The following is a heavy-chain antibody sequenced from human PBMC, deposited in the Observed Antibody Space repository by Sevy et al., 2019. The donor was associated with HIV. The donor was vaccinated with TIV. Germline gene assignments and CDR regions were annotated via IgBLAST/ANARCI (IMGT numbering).Heavy chain of an antibody. Sequence: PGGSLRLSCAASGFNFRTFTMNWVRQAPGKGLEWVSSISRSGTSIYYAVSVKGRLTISRDNAKTSLYLQMNSLRAEDTAVYFCARGVDFLDVWGQGTTVTVSS. CDR2: ISRSGTSI. CDR1: GFNFRTFT. V-gene: IGHV3-21*01. J-gene: IGHJ6*02. D-gene: IGHD3-3*01. CDR3: ARGVDFLDV.